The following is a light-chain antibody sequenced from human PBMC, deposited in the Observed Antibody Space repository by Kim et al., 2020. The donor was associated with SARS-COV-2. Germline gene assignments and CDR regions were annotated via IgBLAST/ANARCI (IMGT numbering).Light chain of an antibody. Sequence: SSELTQDPAVSVALGQTVRITCQGDSLRSYYATWYQQKPGQAPILVIYGKNNRPSGIPDRFSGSSSGNTASLTVTGAQAVDEAVYYCNSRDKSGDHVVFG. CDR2: GKN. CDR1: SLRSYY. V-gene: IGLV3-19*01. CDR3: NSRDKSGDHVV. J-gene: IGLJ2*01.